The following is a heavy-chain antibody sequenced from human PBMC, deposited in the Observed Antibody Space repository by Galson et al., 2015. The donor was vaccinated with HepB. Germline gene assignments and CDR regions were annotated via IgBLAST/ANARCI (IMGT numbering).Heavy chain of an antibody. Sequence: SVKVSCKASGYTFTSYAMHWVRQAPGQRLEWMGWINAGNGNTKYSQKFQGRVTITRDTSTSTVYMELSSLRSEDTAVYYCALAVAGTGGFDYWGQGTLVTVSS. V-gene: IGHV1-3*01. J-gene: IGHJ4*02. CDR2: INAGNGNT. CDR3: ALAVAGTGGFDY. D-gene: IGHD6-19*01. CDR1: GYTFTSYA.